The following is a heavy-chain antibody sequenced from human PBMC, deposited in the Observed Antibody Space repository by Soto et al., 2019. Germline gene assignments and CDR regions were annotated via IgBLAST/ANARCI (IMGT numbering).Heavy chain of an antibody. J-gene: IGHJ5*02. D-gene: IGHD3-10*01. Sequence: SETLSLTCTVSGGSISSGGYYWSWIRQHPGKVLEWIGYIYYSGSTYYNPSLKSRVTISVDTSKNQFSLKLSSVTAADTAVYYCARVITMVRGVIKPHNWFDPWGQGTLVTVSS. CDR3: ARVITMVRGVIKPHNWFDP. V-gene: IGHV4-31*03. CDR1: GGSISSGGYY. CDR2: IYYSGST.